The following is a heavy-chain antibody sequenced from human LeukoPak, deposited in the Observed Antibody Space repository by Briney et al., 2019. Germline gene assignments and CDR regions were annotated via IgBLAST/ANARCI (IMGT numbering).Heavy chain of an antibody. CDR1: GGSISSSSYY. J-gene: IGHJ4*02. V-gene: IGHV4-39*01. CDR2: GYYSGTT. CDR3: ARPLSGGSCFAG. D-gene: IGHD2-15*01. Sequence: NPSETLSLTCTVSGGSISSSSYYWGWIRQPPGKGVEWVVSGYYSGTTYYNPSLKSRVTISVDTSKNQFSLKLTSVTAADTAVYYCARPLSGGSCFAGWGQGTLVTVSS.